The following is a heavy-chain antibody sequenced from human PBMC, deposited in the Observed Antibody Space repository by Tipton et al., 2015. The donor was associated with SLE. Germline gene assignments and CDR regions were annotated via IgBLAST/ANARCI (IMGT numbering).Heavy chain of an antibody. CDR1: GESLSGYS. Sequence: TLSLTCAVYGESLSGYSWSWIRQPPGKGLEWIGEITQRGSTNYIASLKSRVTISEDTSKNLISLNLRSVTAAYTAVYFCARTGPISRFYGMDVWGQGTTVTVSS. J-gene: IGHJ6*02. D-gene: IGHD1-14*01. V-gene: IGHV4-34*01. CDR2: ITQRGST. CDR3: ARTGPISRFYGMDV.